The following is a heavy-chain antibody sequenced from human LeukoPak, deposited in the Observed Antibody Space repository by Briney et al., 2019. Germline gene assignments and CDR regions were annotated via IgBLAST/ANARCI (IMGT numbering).Heavy chain of an antibody. CDR1: GFTFSSYA. CDR3: ARGGYDYYYGMDV. D-gene: IGHD5-12*01. CDR2: ISYDGSNK. V-gene: IGHV3-30*04. Sequence: GGSLRLSCAASGFTFSSYAMHWVRQAPGKGLEWVAVISYDGSNKYYADSVKGRFTISRDNSKNTLYLQMNSLRAEDTAVYYCARGGYDYYYGMDVWGQGTTVTVSS. J-gene: IGHJ6*02.